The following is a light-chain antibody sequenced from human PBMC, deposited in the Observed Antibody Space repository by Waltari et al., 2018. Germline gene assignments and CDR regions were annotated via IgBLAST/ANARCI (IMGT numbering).Light chain of an antibody. CDR3: CSYAGSRTVV. Sequence: QSALTQPASVSGSPGQSITISCSGTSGDVGSYDLVSWYQQHPGKGPKLMIYEGTKRPSGVSKRFSGSKSGNTASLTISGLQAEDEADYYCCSYAGSRTVVFGGGTKLTVL. J-gene: IGLJ2*01. CDR1: SGDVGSYDL. CDR2: EGT. V-gene: IGLV2-23*01.